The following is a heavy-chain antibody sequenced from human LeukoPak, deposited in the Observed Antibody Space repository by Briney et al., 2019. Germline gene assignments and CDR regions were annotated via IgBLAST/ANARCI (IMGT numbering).Heavy chain of an antibody. J-gene: IGHJ5*02. CDR1: GGSISSRSYY. Sequence: PSETLSLTCTVSGGSISSRSYYWGWIRQPPGKGLEWIGSIYYSGSTYYNPSLKSRVTISVDTSKNQFSLKLSSVTAADTAVCYCATEDPWFDPWGQGTLVTVSS. CDR3: ATEDPWFDP. V-gene: IGHV4-39*01. CDR2: IYYSGST.